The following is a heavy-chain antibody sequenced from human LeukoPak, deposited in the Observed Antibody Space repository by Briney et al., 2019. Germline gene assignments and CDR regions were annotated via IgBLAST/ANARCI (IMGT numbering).Heavy chain of an antibody. CDR2: IYYSGST. V-gene: IGHV4-59*01. J-gene: IGHJ4*02. CDR1: GGSIRSYY. D-gene: IGHD4-17*01. CDR3: ARTGSTVTMLYPFDH. Sequence: SETLYLTCTVSGGSIRSYYWSWIRQPPGKGLEWIGYIYYSGSTNYNPSLKSRVSISVDTSKNQFSLKLSSVTAADTAVYYCARTGSTVTMLYPFDHWGQGTLVTVSS.